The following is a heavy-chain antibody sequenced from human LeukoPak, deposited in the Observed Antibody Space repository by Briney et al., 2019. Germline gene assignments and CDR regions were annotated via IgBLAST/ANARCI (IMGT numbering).Heavy chain of an antibody. J-gene: IGHJ4*02. CDR2: ISYDGSNK. CDR1: GFTFSSYA. V-gene: IGHV3-30-3*01. CDR3: ARGLDSSGYYGDTFDY. Sequence: GGSLRLSCAASGFTFSSYAMHWVRQAPGKGLQWVAVISYDGSNKYYADSVKGRFTISRGNSKNTLYLQMNSLRAEDTAVYYCARGLDSSGYYGDTFDYWGQGTLVTVSS. D-gene: IGHD3-22*01.